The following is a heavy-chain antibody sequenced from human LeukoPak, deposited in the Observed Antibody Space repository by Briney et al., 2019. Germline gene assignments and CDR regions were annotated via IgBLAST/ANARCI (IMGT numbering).Heavy chain of an antibody. CDR2: IRGSGGST. D-gene: IGHD2-2*01. Sequence: GGSLRLSCAASGFTFSSYAMSWVRQALGKGLEWVSVIRGSGGSTYYADSVKGRFTISRDNSKNTLYLQMNSLRAEDTAVYYCASEGLVVVPAALTNWGQGTLVTVSS. V-gene: IGHV3-23*01. CDR1: GFTFSSYA. J-gene: IGHJ4*02. CDR3: ASEGLVVVPAALTN.